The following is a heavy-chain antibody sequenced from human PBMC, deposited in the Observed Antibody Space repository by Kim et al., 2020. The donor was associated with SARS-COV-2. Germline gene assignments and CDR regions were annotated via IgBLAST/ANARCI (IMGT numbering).Heavy chain of an antibody. J-gene: IGHJ3*02. V-gene: IGHV4-34*01. CDR3: ARDRGTIFGVVIINDAFDI. CDR2: INHSGST. D-gene: IGHD3-3*01. Sequence: SETLSLTCAVYGGSFSGYYWSWIRQPPGKGLEWIGAINHSGSTKYNPSLKSRVTISVDTSKNQFSLKLNSVTAADTAVYYCARDRGTIFGVVIINDAFDIWGQGTMVTVSS. CDR1: GGSFSGYY.